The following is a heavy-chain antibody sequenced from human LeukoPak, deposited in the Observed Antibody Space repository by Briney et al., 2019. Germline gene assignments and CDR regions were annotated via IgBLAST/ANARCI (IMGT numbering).Heavy chain of an antibody. CDR1: GFTFDDFG. Sequence: GGSLRLSCAASGFTFDDFGMSWVRQRPGKGLEWVSGISYNGGGSTGYADSVKGRFTISRDTAKSSLYLQMDSLTAEDTAFYYCARDGSSGWHSDYWGLGTLVTVSS. D-gene: IGHD6-19*01. J-gene: IGHJ4*02. CDR2: ISYNGGGST. CDR3: ARDGSSGWHSDY. V-gene: IGHV3-20*04.